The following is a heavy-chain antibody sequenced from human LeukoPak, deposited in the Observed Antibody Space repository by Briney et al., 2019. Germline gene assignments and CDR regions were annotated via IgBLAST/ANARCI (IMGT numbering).Heavy chain of an antibody. D-gene: IGHD4-17*01. V-gene: IGHV3-30*18. J-gene: IGHJ4*02. CDR2: ISYDGSNE. CDR3: AKDRKSYGDYEGGFDY. CDR1: GFTFSSYG. Sequence: GRSLRLSCAASGFTFSSYGMHWVRQAPGKGLEWVAVISYDGSNEYYADSVKGRFTISRDDSKNTLYLQMNSLRAEDTAVYYCAKDRKSYGDYEGGFDYWGQGTLVTVSS.